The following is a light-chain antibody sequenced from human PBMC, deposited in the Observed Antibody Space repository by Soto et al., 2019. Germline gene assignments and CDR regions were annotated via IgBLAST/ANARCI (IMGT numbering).Light chain of an antibody. J-gene: IGLJ2*01. Sequence: QSALTQSPSASASLGASVKLTCTLSSGHSNYAIAWHQQQPEKGPRYLMKLNRDGSHSKGDGIPNRFSGSSSGAERYLTISSLQSEDEADYYCQTWGTGIVILGGGTKLTVL. CDR2: LNRDGSH. CDR1: SGHSNYA. CDR3: QTWGTGIVI. V-gene: IGLV4-69*01.